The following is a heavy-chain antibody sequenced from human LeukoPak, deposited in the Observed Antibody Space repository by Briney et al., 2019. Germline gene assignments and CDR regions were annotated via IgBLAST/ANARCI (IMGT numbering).Heavy chain of an antibody. CDR3: ARDFGSSSVSGDY. CDR2: INPNSGGT. Sequence: EASVKVSCKASGYTFTGYYMHWVRQAPGQGLEWMGWINPNSGGTNYAQKFQGRVTMTRDTSISTAYMELSGLRSDDTAVHYCARDFGSSSVSGDYWGQGTLVTVSS. D-gene: IGHD6-6*01. J-gene: IGHJ4*02. CDR1: GYTFTGYY. V-gene: IGHV1-2*02.